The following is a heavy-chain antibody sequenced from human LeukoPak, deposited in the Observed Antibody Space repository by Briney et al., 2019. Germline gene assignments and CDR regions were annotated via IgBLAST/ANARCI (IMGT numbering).Heavy chain of an antibody. D-gene: IGHD1-26*01. Sequence: ASVKVSCKASGYTFTSYDINWVRQATGQGLEWMGWMNPNSGNTGYAQKFQGRVTMTRNTSISTAYMELSSLRSEDTAVYYCASRAGSDYYYYGMDVWGQGTTVTVSS. V-gene: IGHV1-8*01. CDR3: ASRAGSDYYYYGMDV. CDR2: MNPNSGNT. CDR1: GYTFTSYD. J-gene: IGHJ6*02.